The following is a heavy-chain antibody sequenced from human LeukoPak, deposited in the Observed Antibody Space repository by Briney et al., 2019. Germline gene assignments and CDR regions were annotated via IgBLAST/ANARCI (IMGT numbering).Heavy chain of an antibody. CDR1: GFTFSSYG. Sequence: GSLRLSCAASGFTFSSYGMHWVRQAPGKGLEWVAFIRYDGSNKYYADSVKGRFTISRDNSKNTLYLQMNSLRAEDTAVYYCAKDYGFLPYFDYWGQGTLVTVSS. J-gene: IGHJ4*02. D-gene: IGHD4-17*01. CDR2: IRYDGSNK. V-gene: IGHV3-30*02. CDR3: AKDYGFLPYFDY.